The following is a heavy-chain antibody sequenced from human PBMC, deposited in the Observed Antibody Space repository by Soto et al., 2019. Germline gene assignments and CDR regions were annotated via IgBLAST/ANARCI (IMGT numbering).Heavy chain of an antibody. V-gene: IGHV1-46*01. CDR2: INPSGGST. CDR1: GYTFTSYY. D-gene: IGHD6-6*01. CDR3: ARDLNRAALYGMDV. J-gene: IGHJ6*02. Sequence: GASVKVSCKASGYTFTSYYMHWVRQAPGQGLEWMGIINPSGGSTSYAQKFQGRVTMTTDTSTSTAYMELRSLRSDDTAVYYCARDLNRAALYGMDVWGQGTTVTVSS.